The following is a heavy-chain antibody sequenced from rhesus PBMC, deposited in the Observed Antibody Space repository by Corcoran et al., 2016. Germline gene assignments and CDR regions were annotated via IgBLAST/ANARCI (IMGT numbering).Heavy chain of an antibody. D-gene: IGHD3-3*01. V-gene: IGHV1-111*02. CDR2: VNPEDSEA. Sequence: EVQLVQSGAEVKKPGATVKISCKASGYTFTDHYLHWVRQAPGKGLGGGGGVNPEDSEADYAQKFQDRGTITADISTDTADMELSSLRSEDTAVYYCARGWTSNYWGQGVLVTVSS. J-gene: IGHJ4*01. CDR3: ARGWTSNY. CDR1: GYTFTDHY.